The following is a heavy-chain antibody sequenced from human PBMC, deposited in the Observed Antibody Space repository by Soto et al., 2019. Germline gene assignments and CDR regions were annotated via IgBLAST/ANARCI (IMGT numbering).Heavy chain of an antibody. CDR1: GGSISSGGYY. CDR3: ARLGYSSSSGNRGYSYGFPHRKYYFDY. CDR2: IYYSGST. V-gene: IGHV4-31*03. D-gene: IGHD5-18*01. Sequence: QVQLQESGPGLVKPSQTLSLTCTVSGGSISSGGYYWSWIRQHPGKGLEWIGYIYYSGSTYYNPSLKSRVTISVDTSKNQFSLKLSSVTAADTAVYYCARLGYSSSSGNRGYSYGFPHRKYYFDYWGQGTLVTVSS. J-gene: IGHJ4*02.